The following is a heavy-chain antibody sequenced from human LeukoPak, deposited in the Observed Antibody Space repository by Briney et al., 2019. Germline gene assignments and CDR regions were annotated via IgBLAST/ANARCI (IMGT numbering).Heavy chain of an antibody. CDR3: ARNTYYDILTGYYPNWFDP. CDR2: IYPGDSDT. CDR1: GYSFTSYW. Sequence: GESLKISCKGSGYSFTSYWIGWVRRMPGKGLEWMGIIYPGDSDTRYSPSFQGQVTIAADKSISTAYLQWSSLKASDTAMYYCARNTYYDILTGYYPNWFDPWGQGTLVTVSS. V-gene: IGHV5-51*01. D-gene: IGHD3-9*01. J-gene: IGHJ5*02.